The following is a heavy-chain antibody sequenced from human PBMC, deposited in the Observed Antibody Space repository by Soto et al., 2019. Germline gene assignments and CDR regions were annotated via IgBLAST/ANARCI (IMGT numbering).Heavy chain of an antibody. V-gene: IGHV4-31*03. J-gene: IGHJ6*02. D-gene: IGHD2-15*01. CDR1: GGSISSGGYY. CDR3: ARDKGLFCSGGSCWSLGEVDV. CDR2: IYYSGST. Sequence: KPSETLSLTCTVSGGSISSGGYYWSWIRQHPGKGLEWIGYIYYSGSTYYNPSLKSRVTISVDTSKNQFSLKLSSVTAADTAVYYCARDKGLFCSGGSCWSLGEVDVWGQGTTVTVSS.